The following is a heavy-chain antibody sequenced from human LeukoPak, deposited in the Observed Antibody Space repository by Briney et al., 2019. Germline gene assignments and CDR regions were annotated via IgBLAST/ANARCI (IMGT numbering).Heavy chain of an antibody. CDR2: IYTSGST. D-gene: IGHD6-19*01. V-gene: IGHV4-4*07. J-gene: IGHJ6*02. CDR3: ARDSVAGYYYGMDV. CDR1: GGSISSYY. Sequence: SETLSLTCTVSGGSISSYYWSWNRQPAGKGLEWIGRIYTSGSTNYNPSLKSRVTMSVDTSKNQFSLKLSSVTAADTAVYYCARDSVAGYYYGMDVWGQGTTVTVSS.